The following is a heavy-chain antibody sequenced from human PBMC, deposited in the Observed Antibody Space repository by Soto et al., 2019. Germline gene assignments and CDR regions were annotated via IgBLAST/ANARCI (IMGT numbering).Heavy chain of an antibody. CDR2: ISYDGSNK. CDR1: GFTFSSYA. D-gene: IGHD5-12*01. V-gene: IGHV3-30-3*01. Sequence: QVQLVESGGGVVQPGRSLRLSCAASGFTFSSYAMHWVRQAPGKGLEWVAVISYDGSNKYYADSVKGRFTISRDNSKNTLYLQMNSLRAEDTAVYYCASSRWLQLHQDYWGQGTLVTVSS. CDR3: ASSRWLQLHQDY. J-gene: IGHJ4*02.